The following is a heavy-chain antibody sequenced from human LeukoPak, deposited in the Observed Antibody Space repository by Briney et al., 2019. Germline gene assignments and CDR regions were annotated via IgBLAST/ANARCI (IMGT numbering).Heavy chain of an antibody. J-gene: IGHJ3*02. CDR1: GFTFSSYD. CDR3: ARDSRAGAFDI. Sequence: PGGSLRLSCAASGFTFSSYDMHWVRQATGKGLEWVSAIGTDGDTYYPGSVKGRFTISRENAKNSLYLQMNSLRAGDTAVYYCARDSRAGAFDIWGQGTMVTVSS. CDR2: IGTDGDT. V-gene: IGHV3-13*01.